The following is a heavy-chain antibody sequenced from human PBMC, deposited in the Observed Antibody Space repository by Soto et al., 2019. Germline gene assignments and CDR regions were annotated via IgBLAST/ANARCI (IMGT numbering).Heavy chain of an antibody. Sequence: QVRLVQSGAEVKKPGASVKVSCQASGYSFINNAIHWVRQAPGERLEWMGWIKPGNGITKYSQKFQGRVTISSDTPPTKAHMELNSLTSEDTAVYYCARDELYKNGYYVGEPCDSWGQGSLVTVSS. V-gene: IGHV1-3*01. CDR3: ARDELYKNGYYVGEPCDS. J-gene: IGHJ4*02. D-gene: IGHD3-22*01. CDR1: GYSFINNA. CDR2: IKPGNGIT.